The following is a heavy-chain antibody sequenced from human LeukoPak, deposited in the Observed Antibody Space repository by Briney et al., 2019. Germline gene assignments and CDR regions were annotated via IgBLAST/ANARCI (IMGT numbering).Heavy chain of an antibody. CDR1: GFTFSSYW. D-gene: IGHD3-9*01. CDR2: IKQDGSET. J-gene: IGHJ4*02. V-gene: IGHV3-7*01. CDR3: ARQRYSDY. Sequence: GGSLRLSCAASGFTFSSYWMTWVRQAPGKGPEWVANIKQDGSETNYVDSVKGRFTISKANAKNSLYLQMNSLRAEDTAVYYCARQRYSDYWGQGTLVTVSS.